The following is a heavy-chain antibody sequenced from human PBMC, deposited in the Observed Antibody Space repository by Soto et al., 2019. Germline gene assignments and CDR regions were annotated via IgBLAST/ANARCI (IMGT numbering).Heavy chain of an antibody. CDR3: AKDDDFWSGYSDY. CDR1: GFTFSSYA. Sequence: RLSCAASGFTFSSYAMSWVRQAPGKGLECVSGISGGGGSTYYADSVKGRFTISRDNSKNTLYLQMNSLRAEDTAVYYCAKDDDFWSGYSDYWGQGTLVTVSS. D-gene: IGHD3-3*01. CDR2: ISGGGGST. V-gene: IGHV3-23*01. J-gene: IGHJ4*02.